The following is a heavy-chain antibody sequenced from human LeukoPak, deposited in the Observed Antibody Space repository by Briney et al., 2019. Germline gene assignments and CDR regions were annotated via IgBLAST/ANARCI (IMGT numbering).Heavy chain of an antibody. CDR3: AKGYRSGWFPWFDP. D-gene: IGHD6-19*01. V-gene: IGHV3-23*01. CDR2: IGGSGDST. CDR1: GFTFSSYW. Sequence: GGSLRLSCAASGFTFSSYWMSWVRQAPGKGLEWVSGIGGSGDSTYYGDSVKGRFIISRDNSKNTLYLRMNSLRAEDTAVYYCAKGYRSGWFPWFDPWGQGTLVTVSS. J-gene: IGHJ5*02.